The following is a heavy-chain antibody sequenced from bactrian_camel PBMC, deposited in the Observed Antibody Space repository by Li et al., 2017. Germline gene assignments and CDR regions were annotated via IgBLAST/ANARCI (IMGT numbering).Heavy chain of an antibody. CDR1: GYRVSRSR. CDR2: IATGSGNT. Sequence: DVQLVESGGGSVQAGGSLTLFCAASGYRVSRSRMAWFRQAPGKEREGVARIATGSGNTYYADSVKGRFTISQDNAKNTVYLQMNSLKPEDTAMYYCAARGPYCYTKLSVRDFTYWGQGTQVTVS. CDR3: AARGPYCYTKLSVRDFTY. V-gene: IGHV3S40*01. D-gene: IGHD2*01. J-gene: IGHJ6*01.